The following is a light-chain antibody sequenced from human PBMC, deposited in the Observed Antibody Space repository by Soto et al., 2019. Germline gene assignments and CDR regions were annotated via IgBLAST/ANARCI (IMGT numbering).Light chain of an antibody. CDR2: GAS. CDR3: QQYHIYSGT. CDR1: QSISSY. V-gene: IGKV1-39*01. J-gene: IGKJ1*01. Sequence: DIQVTQSPSSLSASVGDRVTITCRASQSISSYLNWYQQKPGKAPKLLIYGASSLQSGVPSRFSGSGSGTEFTLTINSLQPDDFATYYCQQYHIYSGTFGQGTKVDIK.